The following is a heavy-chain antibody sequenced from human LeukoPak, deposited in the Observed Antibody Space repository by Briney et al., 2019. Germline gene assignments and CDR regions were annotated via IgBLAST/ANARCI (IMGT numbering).Heavy chain of an antibody. V-gene: IGHV3-66*01. D-gene: IGHD2-15*01. CDR3: AREAGRGAYYYYGMDV. J-gene: IGHJ6*02. CDR1: GFTVSSNY. CDR2: IYSGGST. Sequence: GGSLRLSCAASGFTVSSNYMSWVRQAPGKGLEWVSVIYSGGSTYYADSVKGRFAISRDNSKNTLYLQMNSLRAEDTAVYYCAREAGRGAYYYYGMDVWGQGTTVTVSS.